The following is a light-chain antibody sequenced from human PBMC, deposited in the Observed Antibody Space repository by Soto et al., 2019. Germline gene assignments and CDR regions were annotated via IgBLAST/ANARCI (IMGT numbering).Light chain of an antibody. CDR1: QSIKSY. CDR2: DAS. Sequence: DIQMTQSPSSLSASVGDRVTITCRASQSIKSYLNWYQQKPGKAPKLLIYDASNLETGVPSRFSGSGSGTDFTFTISSLQPEDIATYYCQQYDNLPRTFGQGTKVDIK. V-gene: IGKV1-33*01. J-gene: IGKJ1*01. CDR3: QQYDNLPRT.